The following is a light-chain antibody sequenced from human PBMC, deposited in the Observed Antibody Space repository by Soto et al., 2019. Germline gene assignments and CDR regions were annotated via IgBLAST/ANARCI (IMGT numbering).Light chain of an antibody. Sequence: EVLMTQSPSTLSLSPGEGVTLSCRASQSVSSNLAWYQQRPGQAPRLLIYGASTRATGIPARFSGSGSGTEFTLTISSLQSEDFAVYYCQQYNNGPPITFGQGTRLEIK. J-gene: IGKJ5*01. CDR3: QQYNNGPPIT. CDR1: QSVSSN. CDR2: GAS. V-gene: IGKV3-15*01.